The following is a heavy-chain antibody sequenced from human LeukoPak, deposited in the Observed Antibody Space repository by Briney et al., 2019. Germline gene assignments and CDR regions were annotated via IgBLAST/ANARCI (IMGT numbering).Heavy chain of an antibody. CDR1: GGSISSYY. Sequence: TASETLSLTCTVSGGSISSYYWSWIRQPPGKGLEWIGYIYYSGSTNYNPSLKSRVTISVDTSKNQFSLKLSSVTAADTAVYYCAMGGGNYYDSSGHDAFDIWGQGTMVTVSS. J-gene: IGHJ3*02. D-gene: IGHD3-22*01. V-gene: IGHV4-59*01. CDR2: IYYSGST. CDR3: AMGGGNYYDSSGHDAFDI.